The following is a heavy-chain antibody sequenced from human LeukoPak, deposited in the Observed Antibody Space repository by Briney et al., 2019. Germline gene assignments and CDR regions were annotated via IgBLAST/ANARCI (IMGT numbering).Heavy chain of an antibody. CDR3: AKWGDYVVLSGYYVSDY. D-gene: IGHD3-9*01. J-gene: IGHJ4*02. Sequence: GASLRLSCAASGFTFSNYAISWVRQAPGKGLDWVSAITGGGSGIYYADSMKSRFTISRDNSKNTLYLQINSLRAEVTAVYYCAKWGDYVVLSGYYVSDYWGQGTLVTVSS. CDR2: ITGGGSGI. CDR1: GFTFSNYA. V-gene: IGHV3-23*01.